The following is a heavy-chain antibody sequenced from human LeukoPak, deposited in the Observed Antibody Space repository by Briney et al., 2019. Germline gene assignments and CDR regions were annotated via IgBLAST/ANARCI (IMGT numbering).Heavy chain of an antibody. Sequence: GGSLRLSCAASGFTFSSYAMSWVRQAPGKGLEWVSAISGSGGSIYYADSVKGRFTISRDNAKNSLYLQMYSLRAEDTAVYYCARVEAPAQVFHYWGQGTLVTVSS. V-gene: IGHV3-23*01. CDR3: ARVEAPAQVFHY. CDR2: ISGSGGSI. J-gene: IGHJ4*02. CDR1: GFTFSSYA.